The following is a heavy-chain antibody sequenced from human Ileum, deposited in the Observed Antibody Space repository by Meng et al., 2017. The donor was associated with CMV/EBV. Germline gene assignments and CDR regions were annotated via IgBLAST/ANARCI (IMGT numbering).Heavy chain of an antibody. Sequence: GESLKISCAGSGFTFSNYWMSWVRQAPGKGLECVANIKEDGTEKYYVDSVKGRFTISRDNAKNSLYLQMNSLRAEDTAVYYCARDLTGPVDYWGQGTLVTVSS. D-gene: IGHD3-10*01. V-gene: IGHV3-7*01. J-gene: IGHJ4*02. CDR2: IKEDGTEK. CDR3: ARDLTGPVDY. CDR1: GFTFSNYW.